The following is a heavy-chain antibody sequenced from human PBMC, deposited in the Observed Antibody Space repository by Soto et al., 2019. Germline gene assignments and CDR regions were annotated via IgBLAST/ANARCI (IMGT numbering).Heavy chain of an antibody. CDR1: GGSISSGGYY. J-gene: IGHJ6*03. CDR3: ARSGDYYGSGSYSSYYYYYMDV. D-gene: IGHD3-10*01. V-gene: IGHV4-31*03. CDR2: IYYSGST. Sequence: SETLSLTCTVSGGSISSGGYYWSWIRQHPGKGLEWIGYIYYSGSTYYNPSLKSRVTISVDTSKNQFSLKLGSVTAADTAVYYCARSGDYYGSGSYSSYYYYYMDVWGKGTTVTVSS.